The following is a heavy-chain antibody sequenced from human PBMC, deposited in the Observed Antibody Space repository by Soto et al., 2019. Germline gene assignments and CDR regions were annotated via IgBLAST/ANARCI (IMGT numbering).Heavy chain of an antibody. J-gene: IGHJ4*02. CDR1: GGSFSSYA. CDR3: VREYRSSSGRFDN. Sequence: QVQLVQSGAEVKKPGSSVKVSCKASGGSFSSYAISWVRQAPGQGLEWMGGIIPIFGTPSYAQKFQGRVTITADESTSTAYMELSSLRSEDTAVYYCVREYRSSSGRFDNWGQGTLVTVSS. D-gene: IGHD6-6*01. CDR2: IIPIFGTP. V-gene: IGHV1-69*01.